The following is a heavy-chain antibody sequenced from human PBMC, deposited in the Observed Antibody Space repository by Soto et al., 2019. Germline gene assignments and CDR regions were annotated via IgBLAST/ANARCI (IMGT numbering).Heavy chain of an antibody. J-gene: IGHJ5*02. D-gene: IGHD3-10*01. Sequence: QVQLQESGPGLVKPSQPLSLTCTVSGGSINSGGYYWSWIRQHPGKGLEWIGYIYNSGSTYYNPSLKSRITISVDTSKNQFALKLSSVTVADTAVYYCAREEVAYYGSGSYNWFDPWGQGTLVTVSS. CDR1: GGSINSGGYY. CDR3: AREEVAYYGSGSYNWFDP. CDR2: IYNSGST. V-gene: IGHV4-31*03.